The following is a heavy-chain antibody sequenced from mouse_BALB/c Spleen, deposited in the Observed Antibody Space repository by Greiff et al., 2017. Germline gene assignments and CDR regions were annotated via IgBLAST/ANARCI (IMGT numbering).Heavy chain of an antibody. CDR3: ARSWEWYFDV. V-gene: IGHV5-17*02. D-gene: IGHD4-1*01. J-gene: IGHJ1*01. Sequence: EVQLVESGGGLVQPGGSRKLSCAASGFTFSSFGMHWVRQAPEKGLEWVAYISSGSSTIYYADTVKGRFTISRDNPKNTLFLQMTSLRSEDTAMYYCARSWEWYFDVWGAGTTVTVSS. CDR2: ISSGSSTI. CDR1: GFTFSSFG.